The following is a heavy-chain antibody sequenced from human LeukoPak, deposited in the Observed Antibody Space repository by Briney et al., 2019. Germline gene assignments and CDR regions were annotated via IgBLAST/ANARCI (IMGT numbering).Heavy chain of an antibody. D-gene: IGHD2-2*01. V-gene: IGHV4-39*07. J-gene: IGHJ4*02. Sequence: PSETLSLTCTVSGGSISSSSYYWGWIRQPPGKGLEWIGSIYYSGSTYYNPSLKSRVTISVDTSKNQFSLKLSSVTAADTAVYYCAREGGYCSSTSCFGTGFYWGQGTLVTVSS. CDR3: AREGGYCSSTSCFGTGFY. CDR2: IYYSGST. CDR1: GGSISSSSYY.